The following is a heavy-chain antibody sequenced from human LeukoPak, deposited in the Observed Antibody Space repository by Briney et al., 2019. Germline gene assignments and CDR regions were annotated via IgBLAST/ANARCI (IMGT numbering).Heavy chain of an antibody. D-gene: IGHD6-19*01. CDR1: GGSISSYY. CDR3: ARLSAGYSSGWPTD. V-gene: IGHV4-59*05. Sequence: PSETLSLTCTVSGGSISSYYWSWIRQPPGKGLEWIGSIYYSGSTYYNPSLKSRVTISVDTSKNQFSLKLSSVTAADTAVYYCARLSAGYSSGWPTDWGQGTLVTVSS. CDR2: IYYSGST. J-gene: IGHJ4*02.